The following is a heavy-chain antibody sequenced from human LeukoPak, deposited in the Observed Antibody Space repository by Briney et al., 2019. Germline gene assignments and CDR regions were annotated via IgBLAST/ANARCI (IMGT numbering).Heavy chain of an antibody. CDR1: GYSISSGYY. V-gene: IGHV4-38-2*02. D-gene: IGHD4-17*01. Sequence: SETLSLTCTVSGYSISSGYYWGWIRQPPGKGLEWIGSIYYSGSTYYNPSLKSRVTISVDTSKNQFSLKLSSVTAADTAVYYCASGNDYGDYGGYWGQGTLVTVSS. CDR3: ASGNDYGDYGGY. CDR2: IYYSGST. J-gene: IGHJ4*02.